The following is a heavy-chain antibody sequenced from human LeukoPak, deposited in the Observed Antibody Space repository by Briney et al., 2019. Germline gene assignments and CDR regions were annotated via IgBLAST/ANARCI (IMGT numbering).Heavy chain of an antibody. CDR2: IYSGGST. Sequence: GGSLRLSCAASGFTVSSNYMSWVRQAPGKGLEWVSVIYSGGSTFYADSVKGRFTISRDNSKNTLYLQMNGLRAEDTAVYYCARDLSSSSGWGAPAFDYWGQGTLVTVSS. D-gene: IGHD6-6*01. CDR3: ARDLSSSSGWGAPAFDY. J-gene: IGHJ4*02. CDR1: GFTVSSNY. V-gene: IGHV3-53*01.